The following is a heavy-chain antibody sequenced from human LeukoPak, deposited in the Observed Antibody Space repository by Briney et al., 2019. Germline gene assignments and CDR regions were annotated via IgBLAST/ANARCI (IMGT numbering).Heavy chain of an antibody. Sequence: GGSLRLSCAASGFTFSSYGMHWVRQAPGKGLDWVSYISSSGSAVYYADSVRGRFTISRDNSKNTLYLQMNSLRVEDTAVYYCARDNRKYYYDSSGYYYEDAFDIWGQGTMVTVSS. V-gene: IGHV3-48*01. CDR2: ISSSGSAV. CDR3: ARDNRKYYYDSSGYYYEDAFDI. D-gene: IGHD3-22*01. CDR1: GFTFSSYG. J-gene: IGHJ3*02.